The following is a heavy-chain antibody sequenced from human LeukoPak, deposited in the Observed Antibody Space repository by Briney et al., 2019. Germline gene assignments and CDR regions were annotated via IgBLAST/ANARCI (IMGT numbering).Heavy chain of an antibody. CDR1: GGSISSYY. V-gene: IGHV4-4*07. Sequence: PSETLSLTCTVSGGSISSYYWSWIRQPAGKGLEWIGRIYTSGSTNYNPSLKSRVTMSVDTSKNQFSLKLSSVTAADTAVYYCARVKYSGSYGWFDPWGQGTLVTVSS. CDR3: ARVKYSGSYGWFDP. CDR2: IYTSGST. D-gene: IGHD1-26*01. J-gene: IGHJ5*02.